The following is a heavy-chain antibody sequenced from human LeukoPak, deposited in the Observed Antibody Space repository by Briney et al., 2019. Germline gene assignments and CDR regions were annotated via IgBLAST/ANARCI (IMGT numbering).Heavy chain of an antibody. V-gene: IGHV4-59*01. CDR1: GGSISGYY. J-gene: IGHJ4*02. Sequence: SETLSLTCPVSGGSISGYYWSWIRQPPGKGLEWIGYVYYTGSTNYNPSLKSRVTISIDTSKNQFSLKLTSVTAADTAVYYCARKTPMAEAYYFDYWGQGTLVTVSS. CDR2: VYYTGST. D-gene: IGHD5-18*01. CDR3: ARKTPMAEAYYFDY.